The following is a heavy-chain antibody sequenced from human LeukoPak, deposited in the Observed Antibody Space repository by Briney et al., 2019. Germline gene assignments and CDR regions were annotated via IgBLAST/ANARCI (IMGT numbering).Heavy chain of an antibody. D-gene: IGHD1/OR15-1a*01. V-gene: IGHV5-51*01. J-gene: IGHJ5*02. Sequence: GESLKISCKGSGFSFITYWIVWVRQMPGKGLEWMGNISPSDSRTTYSPSFQGQVTISADKSISTAYLQWRSLNASDSAMYYCVRYQQEHAPFDPWGQGTLVTVSP. CDR1: GFSFITYW. CDR3: VRYQQEHAPFDP. CDR2: ISPSDSRT.